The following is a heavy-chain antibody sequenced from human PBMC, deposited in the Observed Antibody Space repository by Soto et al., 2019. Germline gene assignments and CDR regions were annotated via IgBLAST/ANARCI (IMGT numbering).Heavy chain of an antibody. CDR3: ARGGGYALRT. V-gene: IGHV4-34*01. CDR2: INHSGST. Sequence: SETMSLTCAVYGVSSSHNYWGWIRQPPGKGLEWIGEINHSGSTNYNPSLKSRVTISVDTSKNQLSLKLSSVTAADTAVYYCARGGGYALRTWGQGTLVTVS. D-gene: IGHD5-12*01. CDR1: GVSSSHNY. J-gene: IGHJ5*02.